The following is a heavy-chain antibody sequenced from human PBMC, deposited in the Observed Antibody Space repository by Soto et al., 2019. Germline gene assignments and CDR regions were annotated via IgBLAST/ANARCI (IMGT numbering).Heavy chain of an antibody. CDR3: ARDLRIAAAGTHYCYGMDV. Sequence: QLQLQESGSGLVKPSQTLSLTCAVSGGSISSGGYSWSWIRQPPGKGLEWIGYIYHSGSTYYNPSLKCRVTISVDRSNNQFSLKLLSVTAADTAVYYCARDLRIAAAGTHYCYGMDVWGQGNTVTVAS. CDR2: IYHSGST. V-gene: IGHV4-30-2*01. D-gene: IGHD6-13*01. CDR1: GGSISSGGYS. J-gene: IGHJ6*02.